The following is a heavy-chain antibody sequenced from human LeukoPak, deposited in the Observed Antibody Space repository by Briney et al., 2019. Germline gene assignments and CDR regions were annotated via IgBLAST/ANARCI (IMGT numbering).Heavy chain of an antibody. D-gene: IGHD5-12*01. CDR1: GFTFSSYG. CDR2: IRYDGSNK. Sequence: GGSLRLSCAASGFTFSSYGMYWVRQAPGKGLEWVAFIRYDGSNKYYADSVKGRFTISRDNSKNTLYLQMNSLRAEDTAVYYCAKLAATIRDDAFDIWGQGTMVTVSS. V-gene: IGHV3-30*02. J-gene: IGHJ3*02. CDR3: AKLAATIRDDAFDI.